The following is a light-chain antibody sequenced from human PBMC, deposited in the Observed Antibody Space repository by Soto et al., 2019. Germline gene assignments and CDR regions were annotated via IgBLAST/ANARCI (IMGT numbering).Light chain of an antibody. J-gene: IGKJ1*01. CDR1: QSISNH. CDR2: AAS. V-gene: IGKV1-39*01. CDR3: QQSYSSPPT. Sequence: DIQITQSPSSLSASVEDRVIITCRASQSISNHLNWYQQKPGKAPKLLIFAASSLQSGVPSRFSGRRSGPDFTLPLSSLQPEDFETYYCQQSYSSPPTFGQGTKVDIK.